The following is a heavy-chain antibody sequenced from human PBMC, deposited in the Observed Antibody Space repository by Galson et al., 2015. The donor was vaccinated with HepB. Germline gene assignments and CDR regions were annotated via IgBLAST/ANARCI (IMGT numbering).Heavy chain of an antibody. V-gene: IGHV3-48*04. CDR2: ITSSSSII. Sequence: SLRLSCAASGFTFSSHTMNWVRQAPGKGLEWVSYITSSSSIIDYADSVKGRLTISRDNAKHSLYLQMNSLRVEDTAVYYCARSQGAMNVWGQGTTVTVSS. J-gene: IGHJ6*02. CDR3: ARSQGAMNV. CDR1: GFTFSSHT.